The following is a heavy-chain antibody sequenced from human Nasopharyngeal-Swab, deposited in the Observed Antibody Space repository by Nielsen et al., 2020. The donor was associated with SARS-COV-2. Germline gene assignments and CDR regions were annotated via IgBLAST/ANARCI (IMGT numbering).Heavy chain of an antibody. Sequence: LSLTCAASGFTFSSYGMHWVRQAPGKGLEWVAVIWYDGSNKYYADSVKGRFTISRDNSKNTLYLQMNSLRAEDTAVYYCARSPYGSEENWFDPWGQGTLVTVSS. CDR1: GFTFSSYG. CDR2: IWYDGSNK. J-gene: IGHJ5*02. CDR3: ARSPYGSEENWFDP. D-gene: IGHD3-10*01. V-gene: IGHV3-33*01.